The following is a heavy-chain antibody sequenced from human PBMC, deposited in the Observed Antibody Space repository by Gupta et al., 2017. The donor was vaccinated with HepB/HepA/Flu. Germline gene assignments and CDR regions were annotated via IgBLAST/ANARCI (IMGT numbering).Heavy chain of an antibody. CDR3: AQITAAGTTLDY. CDR1: GFSLSTSGVG. CDR2: IYWDDDK. Sequence: QITLKESGPTLVKPTQTLTLTCTFSGFSLSTSGVGVGWIRQPPGKALEWLALIYWDDDKRYSPSLKSRLTITKDTSKNQVVLTMTNMDPVDTATYYCAQITAAGTTLDYWGQGTLVTVSS. J-gene: IGHJ4*02. V-gene: IGHV2-5*02. D-gene: IGHD6-13*01.